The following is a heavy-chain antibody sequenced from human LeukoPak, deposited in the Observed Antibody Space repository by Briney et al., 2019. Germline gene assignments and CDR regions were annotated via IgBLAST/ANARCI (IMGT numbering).Heavy chain of an antibody. CDR1: GYSISNNFY. Sequence: SETLSLTCTVSGYSISNNFYWAWIRQSPGKGLEWIVSINHSWSTYYNPSLKSRVTISVDTSKNQFSLKLSSVTAADTAVYYCARASTYYYDSGGYYYAYYFDYWGQGTLVTVSS. J-gene: IGHJ4*02. CDR2: INHSWST. V-gene: IGHV4-38-2*02. D-gene: IGHD3-22*01. CDR3: ARASTYYYDSGGYYYAYYFDY.